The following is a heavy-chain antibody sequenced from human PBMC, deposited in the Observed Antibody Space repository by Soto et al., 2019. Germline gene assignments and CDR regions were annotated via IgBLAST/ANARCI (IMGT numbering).Heavy chain of an antibody. CDR2: INPSGGST. D-gene: IGHD2-2*01. Sequence: ASVKVSCKASGYTFTSYYMHWVRQAPGQGLEWMGIINPSGGSTSYAQKFQGRVTMTRDTSTSTAYMELRSLRSDDTAVYYCARATLHCSSTSCYLYYWGQGTLVTVSS. CDR3: ARATLHCSSTSCYLYY. J-gene: IGHJ4*02. CDR1: GYTFTSYY. V-gene: IGHV1-46*01.